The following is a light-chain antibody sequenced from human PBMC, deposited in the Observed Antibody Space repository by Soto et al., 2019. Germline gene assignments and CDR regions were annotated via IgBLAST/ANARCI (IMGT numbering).Light chain of an antibody. CDR2: YAS. J-gene: IGKJ5*01. CDR1: QDISNY. CDR3: QQYDNLPIT. V-gene: IGKV1-33*01. Sequence: DIQMTQSPSSLSASVGDRVTITCQASQDISNYLNWYQQKPGKAPKLLIYYASNLETGGPSRFSGSGSGTDFTFTISSLQPEDIATYYCQQYDNLPITFGQGTRLEIK.